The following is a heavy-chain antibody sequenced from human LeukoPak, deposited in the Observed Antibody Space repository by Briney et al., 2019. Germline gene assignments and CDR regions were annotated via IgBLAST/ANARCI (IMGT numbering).Heavy chain of an antibody. J-gene: IGHJ6*03. CDR2: ITSSSSYT. D-gene: IGHD1-26*01. V-gene: IGHV3-21*01. Sequence: GGSLRLSCAASGFTFSSYSMNWVRQAPGKWLEWVSSITSSSSYTFYADSVKGRFTISRDNAKSSLYLQMNSLRAEDTAIYYCARDPYNGNYGDSYYYYMDVWGKGTTVTISS. CDR3: ARDPYNGNYGDSYYYYMDV. CDR1: GFTFSSYS.